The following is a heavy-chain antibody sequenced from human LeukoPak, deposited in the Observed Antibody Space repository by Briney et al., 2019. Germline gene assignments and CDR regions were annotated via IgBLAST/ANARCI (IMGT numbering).Heavy chain of an antibody. CDR2: IYYSGST. J-gene: IGHJ4*02. D-gene: IGHD1-26*01. Sequence: SETLSLTCTVSGGSISSYYWSWMRQPPGKGLEWIGYIYYSGSTNYNPSLKSRVTISVDTSKNQFSLKLSSVTAADTAVYYCARELSGSFDYWGQGTLVTVSS. CDR3: ARELSGSFDY. CDR1: GGSISSYY. V-gene: IGHV4-59*01.